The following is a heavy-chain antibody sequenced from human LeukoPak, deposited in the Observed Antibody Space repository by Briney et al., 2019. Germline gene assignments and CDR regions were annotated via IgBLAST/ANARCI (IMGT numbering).Heavy chain of an antibody. V-gene: IGHV4-38-2*02. CDR1: GYSISSGYY. D-gene: IGHD3-9*01. CDR3: ARVVRYFDWSYFDY. CDR2: IYYSGST. J-gene: IGHJ4*02. Sequence: SETLSLTCTVSGYSISSGYYWGWIRQPPGKGLEWIGSIYYSGSTYYNPSLKSRVTISVDTSRNQFSLKLSSVTAADTAVYYCARVVRYFDWSYFDYWGQGTLVTVSS.